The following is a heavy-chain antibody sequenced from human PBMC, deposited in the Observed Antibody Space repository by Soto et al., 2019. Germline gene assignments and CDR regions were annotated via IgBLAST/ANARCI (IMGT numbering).Heavy chain of an antibody. Sequence: SVKVSCKASGGTFSSYAISWVRQAPGQGLEWMGGIIPIFGTANYAQKFQGRVTITADESTSTAYMELSSLRSEDTAVYYCARSPYSRGWYVGVTPSYYYYGMDVWGQGTTVTVSS. CDR1: GGTFSSYA. J-gene: IGHJ6*02. CDR3: ARSPYSRGWYVGVTPSYYYYGMDV. V-gene: IGHV1-69*13. D-gene: IGHD6-19*01. CDR2: IIPIFGTA.